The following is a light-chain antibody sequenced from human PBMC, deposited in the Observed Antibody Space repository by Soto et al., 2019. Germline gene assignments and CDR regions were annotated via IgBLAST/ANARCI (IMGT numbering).Light chain of an antibody. J-gene: IGKJ1*01. Sequence: EIVLTQSPGTLSLFPGERATLSCRASQSVSSSYLAWYQQKPGQAPRLLIYGVSSRATGIPDRFSGSGSGTDFTLTISRLEPEDFAVYYCQQYETSLPWTFGQGTKVEIK. CDR2: GVS. CDR3: QQYETSLPWT. CDR1: QSVSSSY. V-gene: IGKV3-20*01.